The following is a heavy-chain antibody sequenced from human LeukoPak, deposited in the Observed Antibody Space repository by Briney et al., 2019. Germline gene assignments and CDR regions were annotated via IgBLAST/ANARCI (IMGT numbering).Heavy chain of an antibody. V-gene: IGHV4-59*01. CDR3: ARSWGWQIDY. CDR1: GGSISTYY. J-gene: IGHJ4*02. CDR2: IYYSGNT. D-gene: IGHD6-13*01. Sequence: PSETLSLTCTVSGGSISTYYWTWIRQPPGKGLEWIGYIYYSGNTNYNPSLKSRVTTSLDTSKNQFSLKLSSVTAADTAVYFCARSWGWQIDYWGQGTLVPVSS.